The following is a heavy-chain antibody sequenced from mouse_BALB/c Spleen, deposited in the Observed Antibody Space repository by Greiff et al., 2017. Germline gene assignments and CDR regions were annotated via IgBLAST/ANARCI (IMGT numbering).Heavy chain of an antibody. V-gene: IGHV1-9*01. CDR1: GYTFSSYW. J-gene: IGHJ3*01. Sequence: QVQLKQSGAELMKPGASVKISCKATGYTFSSYWIEWVKQRPGHGLEWIGEILPGSGSTNYNEKFKGKATFTADTSSNTAYMQLSSLTSEDSAVYYCARSKDWFAYWGQGTLVTVSA. CDR3: ARSKDWFAY. CDR2: ILPGSGST.